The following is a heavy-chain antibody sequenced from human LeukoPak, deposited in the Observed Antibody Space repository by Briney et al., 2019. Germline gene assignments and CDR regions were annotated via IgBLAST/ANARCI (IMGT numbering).Heavy chain of an antibody. D-gene: IGHD3-22*01. CDR2: INPSGVTT. CDR3: ARDLGGRSGSLDY. V-gene: IGHV1-46*01. J-gene: IGHJ4*02. Sequence: ASVKVSCKASGYTFTSYYMHWVRQAPGQGLEWMGIINPSGVTTIYAQKSQGRVTVTRDTSTSTVYMELSSLRSEDTAVYYCARDLGGRSGSLDYWGQGTLVTVSS. CDR1: GYTFTSYY.